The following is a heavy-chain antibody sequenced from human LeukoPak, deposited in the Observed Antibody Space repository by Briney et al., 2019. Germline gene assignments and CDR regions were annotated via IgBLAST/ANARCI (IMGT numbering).Heavy chain of an antibody. CDR1: GFTFSRHG. V-gene: IGHV3-30*18. Sequence: GGTLRLSCVASGFTFSRHGMNWVRQAPGKGLEWVAVISYDGSNKYYADSVKGRFTISRDNSKNTLYLQMNSLRAEDTAVYYCANGGDGYNAVPDYWGQGTLVTVSS. D-gene: IGHD5-24*01. CDR2: ISYDGSNK. CDR3: ANGGDGYNAVPDY. J-gene: IGHJ4*02.